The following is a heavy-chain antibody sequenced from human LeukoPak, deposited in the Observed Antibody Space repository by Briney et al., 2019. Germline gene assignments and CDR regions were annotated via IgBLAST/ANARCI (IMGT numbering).Heavy chain of an antibody. CDR1: GFTVSSNY. CDR3: AKAVTVDGAFDI. CDR2: ISGSGGST. V-gene: IGHV3-23*01. D-gene: IGHD4-23*01. J-gene: IGHJ3*02. Sequence: GGSLRLSCAASGFTVSSNYMSWVRQAPGKGLEWVSAISGSGGSTYYADSVKGRFTISRDNSKNTLYLQMNSLRAEDTAVYYCAKAVTVDGAFDIWGQGTMVTVSS.